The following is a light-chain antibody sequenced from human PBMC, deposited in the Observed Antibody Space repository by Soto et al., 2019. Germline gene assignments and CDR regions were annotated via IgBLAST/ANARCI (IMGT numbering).Light chain of an antibody. V-gene: IGKV3-11*01. J-gene: IGKJ1*01. CDR2: DAF. CDR1: QSVSNNY. CDR3: QQRSNWPRWT. Sequence: EIVLTQSPGTLSLSPGERATLSCRYSQSVSNNYLAWDQQKPGQPQRLIINDAFNRATGIPARFSGSVSGTDFTLTISSLEPEDFAVYYCQQRSNWPRWTFGQGTKVDIK.